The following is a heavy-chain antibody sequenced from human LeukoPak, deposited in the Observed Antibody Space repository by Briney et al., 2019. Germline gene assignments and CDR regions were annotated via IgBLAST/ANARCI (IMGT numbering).Heavy chain of an antibody. Sequence: SETLSLTCAVYGGSFSGYYWSWIRQPPGKGLEWIGEINHSGSTNYNPSLKSRVTISVDTSKNQFSLKLSSVTAADTAVCYCARGFSYTDDAFDIWGQGTMVTVSS. CDR2: INHSGST. D-gene: IGHD3-10*01. V-gene: IGHV4-34*01. J-gene: IGHJ3*02. CDR1: GGSFSGYY. CDR3: ARGFSYTDDAFDI.